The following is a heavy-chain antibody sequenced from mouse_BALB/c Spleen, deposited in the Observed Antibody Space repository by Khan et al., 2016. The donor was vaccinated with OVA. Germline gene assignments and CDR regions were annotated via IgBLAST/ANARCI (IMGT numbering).Heavy chain of an antibody. CDR3: ARSCYDYGRRALFAY. J-gene: IGHJ3*01. CDR2: IWSAGST. Sequence: QVQLKESGPGLVQPSQSLSITCTVSGFSLNNYSVHWVRQSPGKGLEWLGVIWSAGSTDYNAALISRLTISKDNSRSQVFFKMNSLQPNDTAIYYCARSCYDYGRRALFAYWGQGTLVTVSA. CDR1: GFSLNNYS. D-gene: IGHD2-4*01. V-gene: IGHV2-2*02.